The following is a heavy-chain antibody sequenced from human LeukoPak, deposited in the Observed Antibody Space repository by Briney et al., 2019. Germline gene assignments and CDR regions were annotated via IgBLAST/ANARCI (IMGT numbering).Heavy chain of an antibody. CDR3: AATPLLVVPENDY. CDR1: GFTFTSSA. Sequence: SVKVSCKASGFTFTSSAVQWVRQARGQRLEWIGWIVVGSGNTNHAQKFQERVTITRDMSTSTAYMELSSLRSEDTAVYYCAATPLLVVPENDYWGQGTLVTVSS. D-gene: IGHD2-2*01. J-gene: IGHJ4*02. V-gene: IGHV1-58*01. CDR2: IVVGSGNT.